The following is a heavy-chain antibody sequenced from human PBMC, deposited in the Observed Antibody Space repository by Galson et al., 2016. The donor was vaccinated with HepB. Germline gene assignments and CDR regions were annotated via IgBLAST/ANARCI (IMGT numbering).Heavy chain of an antibody. CDR3: AKRHEYCPPVGCSVDS. CDR2: DSMDGRRK. Sequence: SLRLSCAASGFTFSHRGMHWVRQAPGKGLEWVAADSMDGRRKFYADSVKGRFTISRDNSNNMLFLQMNSLTADDTAVYYCAKRHEYCPPVGCSVDSWGQGTLFSVSS. V-gene: IGHV3-30*18. D-gene: IGHD2/OR15-2a*01. J-gene: IGHJ4*02. CDR1: GFTFSHRG.